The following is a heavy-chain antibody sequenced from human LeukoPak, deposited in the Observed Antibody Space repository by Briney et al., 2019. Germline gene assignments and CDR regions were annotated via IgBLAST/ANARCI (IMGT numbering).Heavy chain of an antibody. Sequence: SETLSLTCTVSGGSISSSSYYWGWIRQPPGKGLEWIGSIYYSGSTNYNPSLKSRVTISVDTSKNQFSLKLSSVTAADTAVYYCARERSGYEKGYFDYWGQGTLVTVSS. D-gene: IGHD5-12*01. CDR2: IYYSGST. CDR1: GGSISSSSYY. V-gene: IGHV4-39*07. CDR3: ARERSGYEKGYFDY. J-gene: IGHJ4*02.